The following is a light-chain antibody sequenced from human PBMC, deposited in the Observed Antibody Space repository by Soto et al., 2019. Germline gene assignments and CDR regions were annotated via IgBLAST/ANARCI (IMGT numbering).Light chain of an antibody. Sequence: DIVVTQSPLTLPVTPGEPASISCRSSQSLLHITGETFLFWYLQKPGQSPQLLIYEVSTRVSGVPDRFSGSGSGTDFTLEISRVETDDVGIYYCMQSTQLPPTFGQGTQLEIK. V-gene: IGKV2D-29*02. CDR3: MQSTQLPPT. CDR1: QSLLHITGETF. J-gene: IGKJ5*01. CDR2: EVS.